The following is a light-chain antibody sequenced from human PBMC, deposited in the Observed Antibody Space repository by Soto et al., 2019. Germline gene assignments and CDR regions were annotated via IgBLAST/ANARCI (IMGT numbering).Light chain of an antibody. Sequence: EIVLTQSPDTLSLSPGEGATLSCRASQSVSRNYFAWHQQKPGQAPRLLISGVSSRAIGISDRFSGSGSGTDFPLTISRLEPEDSAVYYCQQYGDLPITFGRGTRLEIK. CDR1: QSVSRNY. V-gene: IGKV3-20*01. CDR2: GVS. CDR3: QQYGDLPIT. J-gene: IGKJ5*01.